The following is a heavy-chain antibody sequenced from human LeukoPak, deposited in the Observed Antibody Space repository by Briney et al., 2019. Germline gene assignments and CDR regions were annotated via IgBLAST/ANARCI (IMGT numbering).Heavy chain of an antibody. Sequence: GGSLRLSCAASGFTFSSYSMNWVRQAPGKGLECLANIKQDGSETYYADSVKGRFTISRDNAKNSLYLQMNSLRAEDTAVYYCARETPRRGETRDGYRWGQGTLVTVSS. CDR2: IKQDGSET. V-gene: IGHV3-7*01. J-gene: IGHJ4*02. CDR3: ARETPRRGETRDGYR. D-gene: IGHD5-24*01. CDR1: GFTFSSYS.